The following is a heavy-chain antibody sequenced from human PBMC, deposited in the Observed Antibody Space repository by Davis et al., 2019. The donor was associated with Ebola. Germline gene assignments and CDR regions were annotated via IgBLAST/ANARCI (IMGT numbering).Heavy chain of an antibody. CDR3: AKDTSNIWFDI. J-gene: IGHJ3*02. CDR2: LGTSADA. CDR1: GFIFSSYV. V-gene: IGHV3-23*01. D-gene: IGHD1-26*01. Sequence: GESLKISCAASGFIFSSYVMNWVRQAPGKGLEWVSTLGTSADAYYADSVKGRFTISRDNSKNTLYLQMNGLRVEDTAIYYCAKDTSNIWFDIWGQGTNVTVSS.